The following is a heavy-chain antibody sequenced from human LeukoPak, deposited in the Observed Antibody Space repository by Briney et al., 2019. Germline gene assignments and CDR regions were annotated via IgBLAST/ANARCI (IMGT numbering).Heavy chain of an antibody. Sequence: GGSLRLSCAASGFTFSSFGMNWVRQAPGKGLEWVSYISDSSTLTYYADSVKGRFTISRDNSKNTLFVQMNSLRAEDTAVYYCARDKFRFDYWGQGTLVTVSS. J-gene: IGHJ4*02. CDR2: ISDSSTLT. V-gene: IGHV3-48*01. CDR3: ARDKFRFDY. CDR1: GFTFSSFG.